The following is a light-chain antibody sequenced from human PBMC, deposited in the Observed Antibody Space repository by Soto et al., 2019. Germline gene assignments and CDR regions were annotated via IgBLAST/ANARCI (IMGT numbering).Light chain of an antibody. CDR2: AAS. Sequence: DIQMTQSPSSLSASVGDRVIITCRASQSISSFLNWYQQKPGKAPKPLIYAASSLQSGVPARFSGSGSGIDFTLTISSLQPEDFATYYCQQSYSVPCTFGQGTKLEIK. V-gene: IGKV1-39*01. CDR3: QQSYSVPCT. CDR1: QSISSF. J-gene: IGKJ2*02.